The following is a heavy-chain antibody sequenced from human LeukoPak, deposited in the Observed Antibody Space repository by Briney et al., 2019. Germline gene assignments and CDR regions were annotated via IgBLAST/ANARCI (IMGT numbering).Heavy chain of an antibody. D-gene: IGHD1-20*01. CDR1: GGTFSSYA. CDR2: IIPIFGTA. V-gene: IGHV1-69*13. J-gene: IGHJ5*02. CDR3: ARDPLTGTNWFDP. Sequence: GASVKVSCKASGGTFSSYAISWVRQAPGQGLEWMGGIIPIFGTANYAQKFQGRVTITADESTSAAYMELSSLRSEDTAVYYCARDPLTGTNWFDPWGQGTLVTVSS.